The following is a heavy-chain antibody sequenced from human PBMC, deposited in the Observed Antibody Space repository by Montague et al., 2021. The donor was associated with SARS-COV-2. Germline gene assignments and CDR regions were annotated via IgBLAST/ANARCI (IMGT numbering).Heavy chain of an antibody. CDR3: ARERWAAGVSLDY. CDR1: GDSVSRNSAT. J-gene: IGHJ4*02. CDR2: TYYRSRWSN. D-gene: IGHD3-10*01. Sequence: CAISGDSVSRNSATWHWIRQSPSRGLEWLGRTYYRSRWSNDYAVSVRSRIIINPDTSTNQFSLQLSSVTPEDTAVYFCARERWAAGVSLDYWGQGTLVTVSS. V-gene: IGHV6-1*01.